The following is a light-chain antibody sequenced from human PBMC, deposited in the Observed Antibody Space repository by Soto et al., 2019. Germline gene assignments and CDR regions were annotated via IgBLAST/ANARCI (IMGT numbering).Light chain of an antibody. CDR2: YSS. CDR1: QSVRTN. J-gene: IGKJ1*01. Sequence: EVMMTQFPDTVSVTPGETVTLSCGASQSVRTNLAWYQQRPGQAPRLLIHYSSTRASDIPARFSGSGSGTNFLLAISSLQSEDFAVYYCQQYAYWPETFGQGTKVEIK. V-gene: IGKV3D-15*01. CDR3: QQYAYWPET.